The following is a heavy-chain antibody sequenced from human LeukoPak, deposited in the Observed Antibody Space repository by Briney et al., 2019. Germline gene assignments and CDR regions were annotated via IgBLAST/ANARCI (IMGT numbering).Heavy chain of an antibody. J-gene: IGHJ4*02. V-gene: IGHV4-34*01. D-gene: IGHD6-13*01. CDR3: ARHKDSSSWTHVVYYFDY. CDR2: INHSGST. Sequence: SETLSLTCAVYGGSFSDYYWSWIRQPPGKGLEWIGEINHSGSTNYNPSLKSRVTISLDTSKSQFSLKVRYVTAADTAVYYCARHKDSSSWTHVVYYFDYWGQGTLVTVSS. CDR1: GGSFSDYY.